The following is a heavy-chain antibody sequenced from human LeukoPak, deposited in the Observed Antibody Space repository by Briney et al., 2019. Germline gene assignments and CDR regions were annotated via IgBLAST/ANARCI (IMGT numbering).Heavy chain of an antibody. J-gene: IGHJ4*02. CDR1: GYTFTSYG. Sequence: GASVKVSCKASGYTFTSYGISWVRQAPGQGLEWMGWIGAYNGNTNYAQKLQGRVTMTTDTSTSTAYMELRSLRSDDTAVYYCARKGPVRGVIFEGSWSLDYWGQGTLVTVSS. CDR3: ARKGPVRGVIFEGSWSLDY. D-gene: IGHD3-10*01. V-gene: IGHV1-18*01. CDR2: IGAYNGNT.